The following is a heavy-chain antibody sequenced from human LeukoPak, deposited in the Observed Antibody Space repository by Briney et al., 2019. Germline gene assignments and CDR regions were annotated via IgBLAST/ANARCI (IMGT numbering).Heavy chain of an antibody. V-gene: IGHV4-59*01. CDR3: AGAYYDFWSGYPHYYYYGMDV. Sequence: SETLSLTCTVSGGSISSYYWSWIRQPPGKGLEWIGYIYYSGSTNYNPSLKSRVTISVDTSKNQFSLKLSSVTAADTAVYHCAGAYYDFWSGYPHYYYYGMDVWGQGTTVTVSS. D-gene: IGHD3-3*01. CDR1: GGSISSYY. J-gene: IGHJ6*02. CDR2: IYYSGST.